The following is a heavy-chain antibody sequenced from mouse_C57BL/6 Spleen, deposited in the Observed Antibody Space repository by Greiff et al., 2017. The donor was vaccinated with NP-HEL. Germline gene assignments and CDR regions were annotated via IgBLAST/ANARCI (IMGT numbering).Heavy chain of an antibody. Sequence: VQLQQSGPELVKPGASVKMSCKASGYTFTDYNMHWVKQSHGKSLEWIGYINPNNGGTSYNQKFKGKAPLTVNKSSSTAYMELRSLTSEDSAVYYCAREGGLYQYYAMDYWGQGTSVTVSS. J-gene: IGHJ4*01. CDR2: INPNNGGT. V-gene: IGHV1-22*01. D-gene: IGHD2-1*01. CDR3: AREGGLYQYYAMDY. CDR1: GYTFTDYN.